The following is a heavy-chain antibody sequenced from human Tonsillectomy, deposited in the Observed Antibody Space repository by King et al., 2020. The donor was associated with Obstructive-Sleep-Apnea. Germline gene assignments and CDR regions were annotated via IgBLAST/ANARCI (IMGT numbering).Heavy chain of an antibody. D-gene: IGHD4-11*01. CDR3: AKEPPVTQNHFDY. CDR1: GFTFSSYG. J-gene: IGHJ4*02. Sequence: VQLVESGGGVVQPGRSLRLSCAASGFTFSSYGMHWVRQAPGKGLEWVAFIRDDGSNKYYADSVKGRFTISRDNSKKTLYLQMNSLRAEDTAVYYCAKEPPVTQNHFDYWGQGTLVTVSS. CDR2: IRDDGSNK. V-gene: IGHV3-30*02.